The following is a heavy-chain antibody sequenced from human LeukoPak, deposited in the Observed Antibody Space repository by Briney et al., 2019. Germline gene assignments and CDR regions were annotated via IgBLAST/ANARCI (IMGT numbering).Heavy chain of an antibody. Sequence: GGSLRLSCAASGFTFSSYEMNWVRQAPGKGLEWVSYISSSGSTIYYADSVKGRFTISRDNAKNSLYLQMDSLRAADTAVYYCARFRPSYGLGSYGGNFDLWGRGTLAIVSS. CDR1: GFTFSSYE. J-gene: IGHJ2*01. CDR3: ARFRPSYGLGSYGGNFDL. V-gene: IGHV3-48*03. CDR2: ISSSGSTI. D-gene: IGHD3-10*01.